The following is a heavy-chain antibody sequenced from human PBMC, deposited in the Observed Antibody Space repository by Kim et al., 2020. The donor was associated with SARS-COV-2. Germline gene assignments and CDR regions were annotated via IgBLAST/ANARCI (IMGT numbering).Heavy chain of an antibody. Sequence: GGSLRLSCVVSGFTFSSSAMSWVRQAPGRGLEWVSTITGSGGTAYYADSVKGRFTISRDNSKNTLSLQMSSLTADDTAVYYCAKAPKVRGVITFDYWGQGTLVTVSS. CDR1: GFTFSSSA. J-gene: IGHJ4*02. CDR2: ITGSGGTA. V-gene: IGHV3-23*01. CDR3: AKAPKVRGVITFDY. D-gene: IGHD3-10*01.